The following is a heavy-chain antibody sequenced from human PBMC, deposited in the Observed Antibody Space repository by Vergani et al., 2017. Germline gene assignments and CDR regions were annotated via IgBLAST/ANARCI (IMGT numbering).Heavy chain of an antibody. CDR3: ARDPHIAVAGIAKYGMDV. CDR1: GYTFTSYG. Sequence: QVQLVQSGAEVKKPGASVKVSCKASGYTFTSYGISWVRQTPGQGLEWMGWISAYNGNTNYAQKLQGRVTMTTDTSTSTAYMELRSLRSDDTAVYYCARDPHIAVAGIAKYGMDVWGQGTTVTVSS. D-gene: IGHD6-19*01. CDR2: ISAYNGNT. V-gene: IGHV1-18*01. J-gene: IGHJ6*02.